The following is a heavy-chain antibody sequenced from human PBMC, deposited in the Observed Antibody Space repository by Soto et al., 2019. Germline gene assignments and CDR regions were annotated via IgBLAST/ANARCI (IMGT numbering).Heavy chain of an antibody. D-gene: IGHD3-3*01. CDR2: ISSSSSTI. V-gene: IGHV3-48*02. CDR1: GFTFSSYS. Sequence: LILSCAASGFTFSSYSMNWVRHAPLNGLELVSYISSSSSTIYYADSVKGRFTISRDNAKNSLYLQMNSLRDEDTAVYYCARDFWSGYPYYYYGMDVWGQGTTVTVSS. CDR3: ARDFWSGYPYYYYGMDV. J-gene: IGHJ6*02.